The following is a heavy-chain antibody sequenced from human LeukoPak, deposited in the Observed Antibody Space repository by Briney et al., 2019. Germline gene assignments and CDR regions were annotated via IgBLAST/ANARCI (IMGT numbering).Heavy chain of an antibody. CDR2: INSDGSST. CDR3: ASGTSGSFDY. J-gene: IGHJ4*02. D-gene: IGHD1-1*01. V-gene: IGHV3-74*01. Sequence: PRGSLRLSCAASGITFSGNWMHWVRQAPGKGLVWVSRINSDGSSTSHADSVKGRFTISRDNAKNTLYLQMNSLRAEDTAVYYCASGTSGSFDYWGQGTLVTVSS. CDR1: GITFSGNW.